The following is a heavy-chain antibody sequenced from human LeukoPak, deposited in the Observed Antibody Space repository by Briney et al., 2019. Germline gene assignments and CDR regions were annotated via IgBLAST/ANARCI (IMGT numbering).Heavy chain of an antibody. Sequence: ASVKVSCKASGYTFTSYYMHWVRQAPGQGLEWMGIINPSGGSTSYAQKLQGRVTMTTDTSTSTAYMELRSLRSDDTAVYYCARHASVYGFDYWGQGTLVTVSS. CDR2: INPSGGST. CDR1: GYTFTSYY. V-gene: IGHV1-46*01. D-gene: IGHD5/OR15-5a*01. J-gene: IGHJ4*02. CDR3: ARHASVYGFDY.